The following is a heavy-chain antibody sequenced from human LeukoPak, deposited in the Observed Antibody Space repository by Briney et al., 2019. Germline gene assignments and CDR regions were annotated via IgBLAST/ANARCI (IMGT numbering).Heavy chain of an antibody. D-gene: IGHD3-22*01. CDR2: INPSGGST. J-gene: IGHJ4*02. CDR3: ARSGITMIVVVNYYFDY. V-gene: IGHV1-46*01. Sequence: ASVKVSCKASGYTFTSYYMHWVRQAPGQGLEWMGIINPSGGSTSYAQKSQGRVTMTRDMSTSTVYMELSSLRSEDTAVYYCARSGITMIVVVNYYFDYWGRGTLVTVSS. CDR1: GYTFTSYY.